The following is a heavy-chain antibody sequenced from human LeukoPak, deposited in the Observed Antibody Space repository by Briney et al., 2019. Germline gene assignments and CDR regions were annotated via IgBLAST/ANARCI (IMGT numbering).Heavy chain of an antibody. D-gene: IGHD3-16*01. CDR1: GGSFSGYY. V-gene: IGHV4-59*01. Sequence: PSETLSLTCAVYGGSFSGYYWGWIRQPPGKGLEWVGNIYYSGSTSYSPSLRSRVTISVDTSKNQFSLKLSSVTAADTAVYYCARETSQKGAHYMDVWGKGTTVTISS. J-gene: IGHJ6*03. CDR2: IYYSGST. CDR3: ARETSQKGAHYMDV.